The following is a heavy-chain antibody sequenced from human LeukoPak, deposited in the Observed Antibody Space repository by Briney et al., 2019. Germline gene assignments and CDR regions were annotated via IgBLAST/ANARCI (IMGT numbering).Heavy chain of an antibody. J-gene: IGHJ4*02. CDR1: GYSFTSYW. CDR2: IYPGDSDT. Sequence: GESLKISCKGSGYSFTSYWIGWVRQMPGEGLEWMGIIYPGDSDTRYSPSFQGQVTISADKSISTAYLQWSSLKASDTAMYYCARAYYYDSSALTPFDYWGQGTLVTVPS. CDR3: ARAYYYDSSALTPFDY. V-gene: IGHV5-51*01. D-gene: IGHD3-22*01.